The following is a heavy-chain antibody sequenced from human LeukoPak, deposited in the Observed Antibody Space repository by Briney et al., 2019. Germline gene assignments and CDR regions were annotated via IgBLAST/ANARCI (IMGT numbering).Heavy chain of an antibody. Sequence: GESLKISCKGSGYNFTSDWIGWVRQMPGKGLEWMGVISPGDSDIRYSPSFQGQVTISADESISATYLQWRSLKASDTAMYYCARRALPPAYCGGDCFDAFDIWGQGTMVTVSS. V-gene: IGHV5-51*01. CDR3: ARRALPPAYCGGDCFDAFDI. D-gene: IGHD2-21*02. J-gene: IGHJ3*02. CDR2: ISPGDSDI. CDR1: GYNFTSDW.